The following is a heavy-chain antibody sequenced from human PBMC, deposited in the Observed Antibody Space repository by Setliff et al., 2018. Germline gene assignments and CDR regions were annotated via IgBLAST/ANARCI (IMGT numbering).Heavy chain of an antibody. CDR3: ARESIAVAVWNPSPDAFDI. J-gene: IGHJ3*02. CDR1: GGSFSTYY. D-gene: IGHD6-19*01. CDR2: INHSGST. Sequence: SETLSLTCAVYGGSFSTYYWIWIRQPPGKGLEWIGEINHSGSTNYNPSLKSRVTISVDTSKNQISLKLSSVTAADTAVYYCARESIAVAVWNPSPDAFDIWGQGTMVTVS. V-gene: IGHV4-34*01.